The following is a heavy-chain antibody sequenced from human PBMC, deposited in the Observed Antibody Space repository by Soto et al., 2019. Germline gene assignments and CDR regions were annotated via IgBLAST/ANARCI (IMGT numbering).Heavy chain of an antibody. V-gene: IGHV3-23*01. CDR3: ARIRGYWYGLDV. Sequence: EVQLLESGGGLVQPGGSLRLSCAASGFPLSTYGMSWVRQAPGKGLEWVSSITGTGGDTYYADSVKGRFTSSRDNSNNMLYLQMNNLRVEDTAVYYCARIRGYWYGLDVWGQGTTITVSS. J-gene: IGHJ6*02. CDR1: GFPLSTYG. CDR2: ITGTGGDT.